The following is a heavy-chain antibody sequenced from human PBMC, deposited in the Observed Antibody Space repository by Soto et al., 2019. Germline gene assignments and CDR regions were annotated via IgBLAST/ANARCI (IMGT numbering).Heavy chain of an antibody. CDR2: IYPIDSDT. D-gene: IGHD2-21*02. J-gene: IGHJ6*02. V-gene: IGHV5-51*01. CDR1: GDSFNSNW. Sequence: PGESLKISCKVSGDSFNSNWIAWVRQRPGRGLEWVGIIYPIDSDTRYSPSFQGQVTISVDRSVNSAFLQWRSLKASDTATYYCARRSEVTTFYFYGMDVWGQGTTVTVSS. CDR3: ARRSEVTTFYFYGMDV.